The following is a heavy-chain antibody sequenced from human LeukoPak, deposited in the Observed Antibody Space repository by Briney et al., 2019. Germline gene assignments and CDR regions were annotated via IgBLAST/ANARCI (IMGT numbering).Heavy chain of an antibody. CDR1: GFTFSSYG. Sequence: GGSLTLSCAASGFTFSSYGMHWVRRAPGKGLEWVAVISYGGSNKYYADSVKGRFTISRDNSKNTLYLQMNSLRAEDTAVYYCAKDGPPHYYGMDVWGQGTTVTVSS. J-gene: IGHJ6*02. CDR3: AKDGPPHYYGMDV. V-gene: IGHV3-30*18. CDR2: ISYGGSNK.